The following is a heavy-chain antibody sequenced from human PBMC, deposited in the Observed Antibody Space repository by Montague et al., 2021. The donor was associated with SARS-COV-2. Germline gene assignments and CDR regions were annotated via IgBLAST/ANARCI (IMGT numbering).Heavy chain of an antibody. Sequence: SLSLSLPASGFTFSSYSMNWVRQAPGKGLEWVSSISSSSSYIYCADSVKGRFTISRDNAKNSLYLQMNSLRAEDTAVYYCARDQTYYDILTGYLAPADLDAFDIWGQGTMVTVSS. CDR1: GFTFSSYS. J-gene: IGHJ3*02. V-gene: IGHV3-21*01. CDR2: ISSSSSYI. CDR3: ARDQTYYDILTGYLAPADLDAFDI. D-gene: IGHD3-9*01.